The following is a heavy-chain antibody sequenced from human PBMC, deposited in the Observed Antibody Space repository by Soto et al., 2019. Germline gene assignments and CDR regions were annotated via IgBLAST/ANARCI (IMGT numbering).Heavy chain of an antibody. CDR1: GFTFSSYA. D-gene: IGHD6-13*01. Sequence: QVQLVESGGGVVQPGRSLRLSCAASGFTFSSYAMHWVRQAPGKGLEWVAVISYDGSNKYYADSVKGRFTISRDNSKNTLYLQMNSLRAEDTAVYYCAKDQSGIAAAWGQGTLVTVSS. CDR3: AKDQSGIAAA. V-gene: IGHV3-30*04. CDR2: ISYDGSNK. J-gene: IGHJ4*02.